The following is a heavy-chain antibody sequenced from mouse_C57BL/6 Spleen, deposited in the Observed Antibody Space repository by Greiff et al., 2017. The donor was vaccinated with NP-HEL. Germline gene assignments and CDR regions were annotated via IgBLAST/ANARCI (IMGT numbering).Heavy chain of an antibody. Sequence: EVKLVESGGDLVKPGGSLKLSCAASGFTFSSYGMSWVRQTPDKRLEWVATISSGGSYTYYPDSVKGRFTISRDNAKNTLYLQMSSLKSEDTAMYYCARQYGSRGYFDYWGQGTTLTVSS. J-gene: IGHJ2*01. D-gene: IGHD1-1*01. CDR2: ISSGGSYT. CDR3: ARQYGSRGYFDY. V-gene: IGHV5-6*02. CDR1: GFTFSSYG.